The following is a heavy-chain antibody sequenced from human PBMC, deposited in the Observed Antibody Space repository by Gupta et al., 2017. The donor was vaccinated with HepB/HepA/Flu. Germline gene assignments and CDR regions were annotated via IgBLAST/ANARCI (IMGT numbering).Heavy chain of an antibody. CDR3: AKDLHFWSAMDV. CDR1: GFTFGGYA. D-gene: IGHD3-3*02. CDR2: IGTDLRT. J-gene: IGHJ6*03. Sequence: EVQLLESGGGLVQPGGSLRLSCAASGFTFGGYAMSWVRQAPGKGLEWVSGIGTDLRTHYADSVKGRFTISRDNSKNTVYLKMNSLRAEDTAVYYCAKDLHFWSAMDVWGKGTTVTVSS. V-gene: IGHV3-23*01.